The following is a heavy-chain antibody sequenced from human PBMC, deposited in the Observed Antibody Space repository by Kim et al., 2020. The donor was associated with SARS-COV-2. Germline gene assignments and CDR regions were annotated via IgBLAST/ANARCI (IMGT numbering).Heavy chain of an antibody. Sequence: RYSASFQGQVTISADKSISTAYLQWSSLKASDTAMYYCARLLGPYSGADYWGQGTLVTVSS. CDR3: ARLLGPYSGADY. D-gene: IGHD2-15*01. V-gene: IGHV5-51*01. J-gene: IGHJ4*02.